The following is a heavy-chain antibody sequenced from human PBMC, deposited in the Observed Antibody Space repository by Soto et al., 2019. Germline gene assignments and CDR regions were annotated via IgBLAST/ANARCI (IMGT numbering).Heavy chain of an antibody. CDR1: GFTFSSYS. D-gene: IGHD3-3*01. CDR3: ARDGDFWSGYTQSIMENNWFDP. Sequence: GGSLRLSCAASGFTFSSYSMNWVRQAPGKGLEWVSYISSSSSTIYYADSVKGRFTISRDNAKNSLYLQMNSLRDEDTAVYYCARDGDFWSGYTQSIMENNWFDPWGQGTLVTVSS. J-gene: IGHJ5*02. V-gene: IGHV3-48*02. CDR2: ISSSSSTI.